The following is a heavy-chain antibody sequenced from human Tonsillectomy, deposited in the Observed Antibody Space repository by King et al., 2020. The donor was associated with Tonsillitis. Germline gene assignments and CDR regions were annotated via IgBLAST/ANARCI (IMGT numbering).Heavy chain of an antibody. CDR3: ARDIAAAFDP. CDR2: IKQDGSEK. V-gene: IGHV3-7*03. Sequence: QLVQSGGGLVQPGGSLRLSCAASGFTFSTYWMIWVRQAPGKGLEWVASIKQDGSEKYYVDSLKGRFTISRDNAKNSLYLQMNSLRAEDTAVYYCARDIAAAFDPWGQGTLVTVSS. CDR1: GFTFSTYW. D-gene: IGHD6-13*01. J-gene: IGHJ5*02.